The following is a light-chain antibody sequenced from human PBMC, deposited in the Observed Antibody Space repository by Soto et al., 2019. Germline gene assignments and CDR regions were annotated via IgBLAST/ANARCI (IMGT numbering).Light chain of an antibody. Sequence: EIVLTQSPGTLSLSPGERGTLSCRASQSVSSNYLAWYQQKPGQAPRLLIYSAFRRATGITVRFSGSGSGTDFTITISRLEPEDFAVYYCQYYGSSPWTFGQGTKVEIK. J-gene: IGKJ1*01. CDR3: QYYGSSPWT. CDR1: QSVSSNY. CDR2: SAF. V-gene: IGKV3-20*01.